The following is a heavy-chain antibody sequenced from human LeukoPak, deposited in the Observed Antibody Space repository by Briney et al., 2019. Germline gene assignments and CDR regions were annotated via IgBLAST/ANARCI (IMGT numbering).Heavy chain of an antibody. CDR3: ARVRRWLQLYYFDY. Sequence: SQTLSLTCAVSGGSISSGGYSWSWIRQPPGKGLEWIGYIYYSGSTYYNPSLKSRVTISVDTSKNQFSLKLSSVTAADTAVYYCARVRRWLQLYYFDYWGQGTLVTVSS. V-gene: IGHV4-30-4*07. CDR2: IYYSGST. D-gene: IGHD5-24*01. J-gene: IGHJ4*02. CDR1: GGSISSGGYS.